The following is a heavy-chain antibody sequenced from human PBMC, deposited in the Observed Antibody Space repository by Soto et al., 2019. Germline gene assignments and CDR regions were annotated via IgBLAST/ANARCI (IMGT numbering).Heavy chain of an antibody. CDR1: GFTFSSYG. Sequence: QVQLVESGGGVVQPGRSLRLSCAASGFTFSSYGMHWVRQAPGKGLEWVAVIWYDGSNKYYADSVKGRFTISRDNSKNTLYLQMNSLRAEDTAVYYCARGGGAAGTPGYYFDYWGQGTLVTVSS. V-gene: IGHV3-33*01. CDR2: IWYDGSNK. CDR3: ARGGGAAGTPGYYFDY. J-gene: IGHJ4*02. D-gene: IGHD6-13*01.